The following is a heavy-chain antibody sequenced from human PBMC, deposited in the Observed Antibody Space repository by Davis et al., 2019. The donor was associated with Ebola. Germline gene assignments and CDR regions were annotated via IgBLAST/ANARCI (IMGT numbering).Heavy chain of an antibody. Sequence: MPGGSLRLSCTVSGGSISSSSYYWGWIRQPPGKGLEWIGSIYYSGSTYYNPSLKSRVTISVDTSKNQFSLKLSSVTAADTAVYYCAREMTTVTTRFRPPGWFDPWGQGTLVTVSS. CDR1: GGSISSSSYY. CDR3: AREMTTVTTRFRPPGWFDP. J-gene: IGHJ5*02. CDR2: IYYSGST. D-gene: IGHD4-17*01. V-gene: IGHV4-39*07.